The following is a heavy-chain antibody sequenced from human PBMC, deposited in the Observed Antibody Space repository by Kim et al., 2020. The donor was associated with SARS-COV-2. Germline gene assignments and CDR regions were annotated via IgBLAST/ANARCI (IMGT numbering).Heavy chain of an antibody. CDR2: INHSGST. D-gene: IGHD2-15*01. CDR1: GGSFSGYY. CDR3: ARGRGYCSGGSCYGDY. V-gene: IGHV4-34*01. Sequence: SETLSLTCAVYGGSFSGYYWSWIRQPPGKGLEWIGEINHSGSTNYNPSLKSRVTISVDTSKNQFSLKLSSVTAADTAVYYCARGRGYCSGGSCYGDYWG. J-gene: IGHJ4*01.